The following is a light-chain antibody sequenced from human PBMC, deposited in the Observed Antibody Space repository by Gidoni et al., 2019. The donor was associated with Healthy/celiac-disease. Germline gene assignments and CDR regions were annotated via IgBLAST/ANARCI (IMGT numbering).Light chain of an antibody. CDR1: QSISSY. J-gene: IGKJ2*01. CDR3: QQSYSTPFT. V-gene: IGKV1-39*01. Sequence: DIQMTQSPSSLSASVGDRVTITCRASQSISSYLNWYQQKPGKAPKLLIYAASSLQSGVPSRFSGRGSGTDFTLTISSLQPEDCATYYCQQSYSTPFTFGHGTKLEIK. CDR2: AAS.